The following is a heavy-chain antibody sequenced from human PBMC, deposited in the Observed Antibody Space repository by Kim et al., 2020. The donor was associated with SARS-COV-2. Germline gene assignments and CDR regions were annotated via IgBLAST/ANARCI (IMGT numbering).Heavy chain of an antibody. Sequence: ASVKVSCKVSGYTLTELSMHWVRQAPGKGLEWMGGFDPEDGEKIYAQKFQGRVTMTEDTSTDTAYMELSSLRSEDTAVYYCANLGYCGGGCHWFDPWGQGTLVTVSS. V-gene: IGHV1-24*01. CDR2: FDPEDGEK. CDR3: ANLGYCGGGCHWFDP. D-gene: IGHD2-21*02. J-gene: IGHJ5*02. CDR1: GYTLTELS.